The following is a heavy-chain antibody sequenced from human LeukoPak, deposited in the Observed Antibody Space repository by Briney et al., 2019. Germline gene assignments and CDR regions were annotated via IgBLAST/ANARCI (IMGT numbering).Heavy chain of an antibody. J-gene: IGHJ4*02. D-gene: IGHD4-23*01. CDR3: ARHSGTVARFDY. Sequence: PSETLSLTCAVSGYSISSGNYWGWLRQPPGKGLEWIGSIYHTGSTYYNPSLKSRVTISVDTSKNQFSLKLSSVTAADTAVFYCARHSGTVARFDYWGQGTLVTVSS. CDR2: IYHTGST. CDR1: GYSISSGNY. V-gene: IGHV4-38-2*01.